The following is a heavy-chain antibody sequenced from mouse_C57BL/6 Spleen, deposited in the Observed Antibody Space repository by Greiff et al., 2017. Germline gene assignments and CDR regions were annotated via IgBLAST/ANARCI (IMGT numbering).Heavy chain of an antibody. Sequence: VQLQQSGAELVRPGASVTLSCKASGYTFTDYEMHWVKQTPVHGLEWIGAIDPETGGTAYNQKFKGKDILTADKSSSTTSVELRSLTSEDSAGNYSTSGTTVEAGLYYYAMDYWGQGTSVTVSS. CDR2: IDPETGGT. V-gene: IGHV1-15*01. J-gene: IGHJ4*01. CDR3: TSGTTVEAGLYYYAMDY. D-gene: IGHD1-1*01. CDR1: GYTFTDYE.